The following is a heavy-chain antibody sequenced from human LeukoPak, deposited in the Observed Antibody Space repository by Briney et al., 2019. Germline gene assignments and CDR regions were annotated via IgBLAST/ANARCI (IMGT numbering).Heavy chain of an antibody. CDR2: ISSSSSYI. D-gene: IGHD3-22*01. Sequence: GGSLRLSCAASGFTFSSYSMNWVRQAPGKGLEWVSSISSSSSYIYYADSVKGRFTISRDNAKNSLYLQMNSLRAEDTAVYYCARDRHYYDSSGYYLSDAFDIWGQGTMVTVSS. V-gene: IGHV3-21*01. CDR1: GFTFSSYS. CDR3: ARDRHYYDSSGYYLSDAFDI. J-gene: IGHJ3*02.